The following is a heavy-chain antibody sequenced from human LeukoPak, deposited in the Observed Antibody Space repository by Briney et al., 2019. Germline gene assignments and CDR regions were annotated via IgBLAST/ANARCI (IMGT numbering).Heavy chain of an antibody. J-gene: IGHJ3*01. CDR1: RFTFSSYD. Sequence: PGGSLRLSCAASRFTFSSYDMNWVRQAPGKGLEWVSHISESGSTIYYADSVKGRFTISRDNTKNSLYLQMNSLRAEDTAIYYCARDSQWRAFDLWGQGTMVTVSS. CDR2: ISESGSTI. CDR3: ARDSQWRAFDL. V-gene: IGHV3-48*03. D-gene: IGHD6-19*01.